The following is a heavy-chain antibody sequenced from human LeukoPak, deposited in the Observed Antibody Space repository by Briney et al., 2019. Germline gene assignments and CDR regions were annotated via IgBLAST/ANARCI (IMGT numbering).Heavy chain of an antibody. CDR2: INWNGGST. V-gene: IGHV3-20*04. CDR1: GFSFDDYG. J-gene: IGHJ4*02. D-gene: IGHD3-3*01. Sequence: GGSLRLSCAASGFSFDDYGMSWVRQAPGKGPEWVSGINWNGGSTDYADSVKGRFIISRDNAKNSLYLQMNSLRAEDTALYYCARDADEGLGDYWGQGTLVTVSS. CDR3: ARDADEGLGDY.